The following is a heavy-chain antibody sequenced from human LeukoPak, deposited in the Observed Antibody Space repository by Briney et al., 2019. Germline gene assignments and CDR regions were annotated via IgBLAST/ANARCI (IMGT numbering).Heavy chain of an antibody. CDR2: IYYSGST. V-gene: IGHV4-59*08. CDR1: GGSISSYY. CDR3: ARMDGDCGGDCRILFDY. D-gene: IGHD2-21*02. Sequence: SETLSLTCTVSGGSISSYYWSWIRQPPGKGLEWIGYIYYSGSTNYNPSLKSRVTISVDTSKNQFSLKLSSVTAADTAVYYCARMDGDCGGDCRILFDYWGQGTLVTVSS. J-gene: IGHJ4*02.